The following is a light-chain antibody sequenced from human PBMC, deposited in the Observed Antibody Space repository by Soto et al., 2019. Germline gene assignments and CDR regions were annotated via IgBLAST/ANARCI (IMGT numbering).Light chain of an antibody. CDR3: QQYNTYPWT. CDR1: ESVGRW. Sequence: DIQMTQSPSALSSSVGDRVTITCLATESVGRWLAWYQQKPGKAPNLLIYKASALQTGVPSRFSGSDSGTEFTLTISSLQPDDFGTYYCQQYNTYPWTFGQGTKVEIK. V-gene: IGKV1-5*03. CDR2: KAS. J-gene: IGKJ1*01.